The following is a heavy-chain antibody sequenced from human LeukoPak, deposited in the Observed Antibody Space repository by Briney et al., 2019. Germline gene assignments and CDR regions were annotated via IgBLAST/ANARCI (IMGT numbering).Heavy chain of an antibody. CDR1: GFTFNSYG. Sequence: SGGTLRLSCAASGFTFNSYGMNWIRQAPGKGLEWVSTISGWGGSTYYADSVKGRFTISRDNSKNTLFLQMNSLRAEDTAVYSCAKDVKFSWPFYFDYWGQGILVTVSS. V-gene: IGHV3-23*01. CDR2: ISGWGGST. J-gene: IGHJ4*02. CDR3: AKDVKFSWPFYFDY. D-gene: IGHD5-12*01.